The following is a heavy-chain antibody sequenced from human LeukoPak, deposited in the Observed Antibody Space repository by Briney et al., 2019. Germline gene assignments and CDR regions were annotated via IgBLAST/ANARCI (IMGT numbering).Heavy chain of an antibody. CDR2: IFWDDDK. D-gene: IGHD3-10*01. V-gene: IGHV2-5*02. Sequence: SGPTLVNPTQTPTLTFTFSGFSLTTSGVGVAWIRHPPGKALECLQVIFWDDDKRYRPSLKSRLTITKDTSKNQVVLTMTNMDPVDTATYYCARPYYYGSGYYASAFDIWGQGTMVTVSS. J-gene: IGHJ3*02. CDR1: GFSLTTSGVG. CDR3: ARPYYYGSGYYASAFDI.